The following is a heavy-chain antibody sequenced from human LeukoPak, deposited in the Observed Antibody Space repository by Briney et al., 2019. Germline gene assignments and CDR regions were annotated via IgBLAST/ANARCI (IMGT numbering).Heavy chain of an antibody. D-gene: IGHD6-13*01. V-gene: IGHV3-74*01. CDR1: GFTLSSYW. CDR3: ARSSPYSTSWYSG. Sequence: RGSLRLSCAASGFTLSSYWMHWVRQAPGKGLVWVSRINSDGSSANYADSVKGRFTISRDNAKNTLYLQMNSLRAEDTAVYYCARSSPYSTSWYSGWGQGTLVTVSS. J-gene: IGHJ4*02. CDR2: INSDGSSA.